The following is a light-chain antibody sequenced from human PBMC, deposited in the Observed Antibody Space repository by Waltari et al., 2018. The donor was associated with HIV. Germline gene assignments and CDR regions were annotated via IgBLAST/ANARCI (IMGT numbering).Light chain of an antibody. V-gene: IGLV3-1*01. Sequence: SYELTQPPPVSVSPGQTASITCSGDKLGDKYACWYQQKPGQSPVLRIYADSRRPSGIPERFSGSKSGNTATLTIRGTQAMDEADYYCRAWDSSTVVFGGGTKLTVL. CDR2: ADS. CDR3: RAWDSSTVV. J-gene: IGLJ2*01. CDR1: KLGDKY.